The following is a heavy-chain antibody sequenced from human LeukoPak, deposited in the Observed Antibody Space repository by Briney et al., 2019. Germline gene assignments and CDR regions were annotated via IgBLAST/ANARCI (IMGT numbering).Heavy chain of an antibody. D-gene: IGHD3-3*01. CDR3: AKDLQCRRGYSPDY. V-gene: IGHV3-23*01. CDR2: ISGSGGST. Sequence: GGSLRLSCAASGFTFSSYAMSWVRQAPGKGLEWVSAISGSGGSTYYADSVKGRFTISRDNSKNTLYLQMNSLRAEDTAVYYCAKDLQCRRGYSPDYLGQGTLVTVSS. CDR1: GFTFSSYA. J-gene: IGHJ4*02.